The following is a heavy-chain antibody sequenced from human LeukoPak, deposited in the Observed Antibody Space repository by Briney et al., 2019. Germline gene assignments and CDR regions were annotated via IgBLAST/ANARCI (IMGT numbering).Heavy chain of an antibody. D-gene: IGHD2-21*01. J-gene: IGHJ4*02. CDR2: ISGSGGST. Sequence: GGSLRLSCAASGFTVSSNYMSWVRQAPGKGLEWVSAISGSGGSTYYADSVKGRFTISRDNSKNTLYLQMNSLRAEDTAVYYCACGRAFDYWGQGTLVTVSS. V-gene: IGHV3-23*01. CDR3: ACGRAFDY. CDR1: GFTVSSNY.